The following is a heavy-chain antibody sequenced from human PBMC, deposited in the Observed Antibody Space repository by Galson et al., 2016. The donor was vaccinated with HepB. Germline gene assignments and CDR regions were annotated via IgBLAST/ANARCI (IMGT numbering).Heavy chain of an antibody. CDR2: IYSGGTT. CDR3: GRDVGP. D-gene: IGHD1-26*01. V-gene: IGHV3-53*01. Sequence: SLRLSCAASGFTVSNNYMSWVRQAPGKGLEWVSLIYSGGTTSYAGSVRGRFTISRDNSKNTLYLQMNSLRAEDTAVYYCGRDVGPWGQGTLVTVSS. CDR1: GFTVSNNY. J-gene: IGHJ5*02.